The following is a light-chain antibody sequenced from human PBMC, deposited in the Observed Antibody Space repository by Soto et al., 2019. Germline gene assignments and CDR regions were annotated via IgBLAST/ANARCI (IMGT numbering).Light chain of an antibody. CDR1: SSDVGAYNY. J-gene: IGLJ2*01. CDR2: EVS. CDR3: SSYTSSNSVV. V-gene: IGLV2-14*01. Sequence: QSALTQPASVSGSPGQSITISCTGTSSDVGAYNYVSWYQHHPGKAPKLMIYEVSNRPSGVSSRFSGSKSDNTASLTISGLQAEDEADYYCSSYTSSNSVVFGGGTKLTVL.